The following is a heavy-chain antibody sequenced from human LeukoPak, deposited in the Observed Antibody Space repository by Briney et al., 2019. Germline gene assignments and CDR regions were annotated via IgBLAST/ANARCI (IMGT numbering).Heavy chain of an antibody. V-gene: IGHV4-59*11. CDR2: IYYSGST. D-gene: IGHD4-11*01. CDR3: ARGPTYSISYDF. Sequence: PSETLSLTCTVSGGSISNHYWSWIRQPPGKGLEWIAYIYYSGSTYYNPSLKSRVTISLDTSKNQFSLRLTSVTAADTAVYYCARGPTYSISYDFWGQGTQVTVSS. J-gene: IGHJ4*02. CDR1: GGSISNHY.